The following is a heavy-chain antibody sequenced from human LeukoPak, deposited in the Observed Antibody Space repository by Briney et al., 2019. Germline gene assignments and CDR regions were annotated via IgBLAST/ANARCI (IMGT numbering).Heavy chain of an antibody. J-gene: IGHJ3*02. V-gene: IGHV4-59*08. CDR2: IYYSGST. D-gene: IGHD3-9*01. Sequence: SETLSLTCTVSGGSISSYYWSWIRQPPGRGLEWIGYIYYSGSTNYNPSLKSRVTISVDTSKNQFSLKLSSVTAADTAVYYCVRLRLRYFGLGAFDIWGQGTMVTVSS. CDR3: VRLRLRYFGLGAFDI. CDR1: GGSISSYY.